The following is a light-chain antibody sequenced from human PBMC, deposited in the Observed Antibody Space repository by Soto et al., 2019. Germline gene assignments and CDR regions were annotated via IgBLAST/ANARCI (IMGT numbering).Light chain of an antibody. CDR3: AAWDDILNGYV. CDR2: SNY. V-gene: IGLV1-44*01. Sequence: QSVLTQPPSASGTPGQRVTISCSGSSSNIESNTVTWYQQLPGTAPKLVIYSNYDRPSGVPDRFSGSTSDTSASLVIRGLQSEDEADYYCAAWDDILNGYVFGGGTKVTVL. CDR1: SSNIESNT. J-gene: IGLJ1*01.